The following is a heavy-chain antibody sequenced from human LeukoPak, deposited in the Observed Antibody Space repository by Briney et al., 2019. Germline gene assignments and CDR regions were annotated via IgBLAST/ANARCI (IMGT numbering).Heavy chain of an antibody. J-gene: IGHJ4*02. D-gene: IGHD2-21*01. Sequence: GGSLRLSCAASGFTFDNYEMTWVRQAPGKGLEWVSYISSSGSTIYYADSVKGRFTISRDNVKNSLYLQMNNLRVEDTAVYYCAREALLFKFDYWGQGTLVTVSS. CDR3: AREALLFKFDY. CDR2: ISSSGSTI. CDR1: GFTFDNYE. V-gene: IGHV3-48*03.